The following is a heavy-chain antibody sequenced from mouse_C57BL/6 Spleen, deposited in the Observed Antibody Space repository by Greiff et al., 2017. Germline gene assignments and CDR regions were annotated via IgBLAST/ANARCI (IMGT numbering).Heavy chain of an antibody. V-gene: IGHV1-39*01. Sequence: EVQLVESGPELVKPGASVKISCKASGYSFTDYNMNWVKQSNGKSLEWIGVINPNYGTTSYNQKFKGKATLTVDQSSSTAYMQLNSLTSEDSAVYYCAILTAQATSFDYWGQGTTLTVSS. J-gene: IGHJ2*01. CDR2: INPNYGTT. CDR1: GYSFTDYN. D-gene: IGHD3-2*02. CDR3: AILTAQATSFDY.